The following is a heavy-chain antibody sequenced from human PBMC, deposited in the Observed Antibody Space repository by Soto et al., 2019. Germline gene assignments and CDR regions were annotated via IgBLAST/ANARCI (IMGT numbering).Heavy chain of an antibody. Sequence: TGGSLRLSCTGSGFTFSNFAMDWVRQAPGKGLEWVSSISSTTNYIYYGDSMKGRFTISRDNGKNSLYLEIHSLRAEDTAVYYCARESEDLTSNFDYWGQGTLVTVSS. CDR2: ISSTTNYI. J-gene: IGHJ4*02. V-gene: IGHV3-21*06. CDR3: ARESEDLTSNFDY. CDR1: GFTFSNFA.